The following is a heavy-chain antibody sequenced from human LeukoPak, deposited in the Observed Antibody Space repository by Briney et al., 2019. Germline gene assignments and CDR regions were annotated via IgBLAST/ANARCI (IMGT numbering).Heavy chain of an antibody. CDR2: IKQDGSEK. CDR1: GFTFSNYW. CDR3: VRPPRSPGAWDAFDI. V-gene: IGHV3-7*01. D-gene: IGHD1-26*01. J-gene: IGHJ3*02. Sequence: PGGSLRLSCAASGFTFSNYWMSWVRQAPGKGLEWVANIKQDGSEKYYVDSVKGRFTISRDNAKNSLYLQMNSLRAEDTAVYYCVRPPRSPGAWDAFDIWGQGTMVTVSS.